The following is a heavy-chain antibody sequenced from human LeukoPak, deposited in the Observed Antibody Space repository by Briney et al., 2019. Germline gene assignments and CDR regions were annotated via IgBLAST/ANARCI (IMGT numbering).Heavy chain of an antibody. Sequence: GVTLRLYCAASGFSFSSYSMNWVRQAPGKELEWVSSISSSTSYIFYADSVKGRFTISRDNAKNSLYLEMTSLRAEDTAVYYCASGSPAGDYWGQGTLVTVSS. CDR1: GFSFSSYS. CDR3: ASGSPAGDY. J-gene: IGHJ4*02. V-gene: IGHV3-21*01. D-gene: IGHD1-26*01. CDR2: ISSSTSYI.